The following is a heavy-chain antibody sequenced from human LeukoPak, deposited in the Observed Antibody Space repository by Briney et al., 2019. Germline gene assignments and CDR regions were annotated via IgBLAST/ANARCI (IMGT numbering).Heavy chain of an antibody. V-gene: IGHV1-69*05. Sequence: ASVKVSCKASGGTFSSYAISWVRQAPGQGLEWMGGIIPIFGTANYAQKFQGRVTITTDESTSTAYMELSSLRSEDTAVYYCARDLNWGSGSYYSVFDLWGQGTLVTVSS. CDR1: GGTFSSYA. CDR2: IIPIFGTA. J-gene: IGHJ5*02. D-gene: IGHD3-10*01. CDR3: ARDLNWGSGSYYSVFDL.